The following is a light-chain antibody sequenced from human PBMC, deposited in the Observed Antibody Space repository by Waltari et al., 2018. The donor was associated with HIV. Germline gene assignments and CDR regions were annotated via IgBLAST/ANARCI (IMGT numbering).Light chain of an antibody. Sequence: QSVLTQPPSASGTPGQRVTISCSGTTSNVGTNFVSWYQHLPGAAPKLLMYRDKRRPSGVPDRFSGSKSGASASLAISGLRSEDEGDYYCATWDGSLGAFFVFGVGTKVTVL. J-gene: IGLJ1*01. V-gene: IGLV1-47*01. CDR2: RDK. CDR3: ATWDGSLGAFFV. CDR1: TSNVGTNF.